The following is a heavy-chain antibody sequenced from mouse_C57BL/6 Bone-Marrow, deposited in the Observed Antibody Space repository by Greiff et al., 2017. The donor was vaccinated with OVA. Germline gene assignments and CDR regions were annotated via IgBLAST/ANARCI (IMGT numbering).Heavy chain of an antibody. CDR2: IYPGDGDT. CDR3: ATLYYSNYVDDY. CDR1: GYAFSSSW. V-gene: IGHV1-82*01. D-gene: IGHD2-5*01. Sequence: VQLQQSGPELVKPGASVKISCKASGYAFSSSWMNWVKQRPGKGLEWIGRIYPGDGDTNYNGKFKGKATLTADKSSSTAYMQLRSLTSEDSAVYFCATLYYSNYVDDYWGQGTTLTVSS. J-gene: IGHJ2*01.